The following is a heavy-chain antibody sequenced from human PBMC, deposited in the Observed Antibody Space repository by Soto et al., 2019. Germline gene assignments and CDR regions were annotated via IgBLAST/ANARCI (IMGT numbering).Heavy chain of an antibody. J-gene: IGHJ6*02. D-gene: IGHD2-15*01. Sequence: QVQLQESGPGLVKPSETLSLTCTVSGDSVSSGSYYWSWIRQPTGKGLEWIGYIYYSWSTKYNPSLKTRVTISVHTSKNQFSLKLSSVTAADTAVYYCARNTVATGYYGMDVWGQGTTVTVSS. CDR1: GDSVSSGSYY. CDR3: ARNTVATGYYGMDV. CDR2: IYYSWST. V-gene: IGHV4-61*01.